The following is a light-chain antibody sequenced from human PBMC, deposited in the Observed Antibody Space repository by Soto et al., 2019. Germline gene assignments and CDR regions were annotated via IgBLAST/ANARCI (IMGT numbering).Light chain of an antibody. CDR2: SAS. Sequence: EIVMTQSPATLSVSPGERVTLSCRASQSVASNLAWYQQKPGQAPRLLIFSASTRATGIPARFSGSGSGTEFTLAISSLQSEDFAVYYCQQYFLWPQTFTFGQGTKLEIK. CDR3: QQYFLWPQTFT. J-gene: IGKJ2*01. CDR1: QSVASN. V-gene: IGKV3-15*01.